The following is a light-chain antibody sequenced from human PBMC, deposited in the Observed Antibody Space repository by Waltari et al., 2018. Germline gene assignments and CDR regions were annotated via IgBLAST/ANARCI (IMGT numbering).Light chain of an antibody. CDR1: NVRSQG. CDR2: DDS. J-gene: IGLJ3*02. CDR3: QVWTSSTDPV. Sequence: SYVLTQPPSGSSAPGKTARITCGWTNVRSQGLPWYQQKPGQAPVLVIYDDSARPSGIPDRCSGSSSGNTATLTISRVEAGDEADYYCQVWTSSTDPVFGGGTRLTVL. V-gene: IGLV3-21*04.